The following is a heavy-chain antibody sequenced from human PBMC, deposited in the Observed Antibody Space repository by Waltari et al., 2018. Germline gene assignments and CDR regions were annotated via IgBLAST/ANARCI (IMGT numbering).Heavy chain of an antibody. D-gene: IGHD3-16*01. V-gene: IGHV3-7*01. Sequence: EVQLVESGGGLVQPGGSLRLSCAASGFTFSSYWMTWVRQAPGKGLEWVANIKQDGSEKYYVDSVKGRFTISRDNAKNSLYLQMNSLRAEDTAVYYCARDLLDYDSPNYYYYYMDVWGKGTTVTISS. CDR1: GFTFSSYW. CDR3: ARDLLDYDSPNYYYYYMDV. CDR2: IKQDGSEK. J-gene: IGHJ6*03.